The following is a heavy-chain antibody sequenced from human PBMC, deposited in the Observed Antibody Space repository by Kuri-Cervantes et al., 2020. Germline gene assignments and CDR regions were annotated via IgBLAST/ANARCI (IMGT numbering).Heavy chain of an antibody. D-gene: IGHD4-23*01. CDR2: IYYSGST. V-gene: IGHV4-59*01. Sequence: SEPLSPTYTVSGGSISSYYWSWIRKPPGKGLEWIGYIYYSGSTNYNPSLKSRVTISVDTSKNQFSLKLSSVTAADTAVYYCANVVTPLYAFDIWGQGTMVTVSS. CDR3: ANVVTPLYAFDI. CDR1: GGSISSYY. J-gene: IGHJ3*02.